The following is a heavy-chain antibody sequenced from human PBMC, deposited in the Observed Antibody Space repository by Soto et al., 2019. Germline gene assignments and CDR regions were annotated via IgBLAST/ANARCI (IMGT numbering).Heavy chain of an antibody. J-gene: IGHJ5*02. Sequence: EVQLLESGGGLVQPGGSLRLSCAASGFIFSSFAMSWVRHAPGKGPEWVSAISGSGGRTYYADSVKGRFSVSRDNSENTLYLQMNSLRAQDTAVYYCAKEKDSSGVRLGWFDPWGQGTLVTVSS. V-gene: IGHV3-23*01. CDR3: AKEKDSSGVRLGWFDP. D-gene: IGHD2-15*01. CDR1: GFIFSSFA. CDR2: ISGSGGRT.